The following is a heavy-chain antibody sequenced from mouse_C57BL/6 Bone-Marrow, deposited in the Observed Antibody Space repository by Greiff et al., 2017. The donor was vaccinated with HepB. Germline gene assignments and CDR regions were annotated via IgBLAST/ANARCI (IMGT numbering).Heavy chain of an antibody. V-gene: IGHV5-12*01. CDR2: ISNGGGST. J-gene: IGHJ4*01. D-gene: IGHD4-1*01. CDR1: GFTFSDYY. CDR3: ASELGRGAMDY. Sequence: DVKLVESGGGLVKPGGSLKLSCAASGFTFSDYYMYWVRQTPEKRLEWVAYISNGGGSTYYPDTVKGRFTISRDNAKNTLYLQMSRLKSEDTAMYYCASELGRGAMDYWGQGTSVTVSS.